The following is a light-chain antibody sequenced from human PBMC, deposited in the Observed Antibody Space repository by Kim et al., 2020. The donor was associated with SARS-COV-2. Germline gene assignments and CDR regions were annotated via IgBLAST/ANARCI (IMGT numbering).Light chain of an antibody. CDR2: GAS. CDR3: QKYNSAPWT. V-gene: IGKV1-27*01. Sequence: DIQMTQSPSSLSASAGDRVTITCRASQGINTYLAWYQQKPGKVPKLLIYGASALHSGVPSRFSGSGSGTDFTLTISSLQPEDVATYYCQKYNSAPWTFGQGTKVDIK. J-gene: IGKJ1*01. CDR1: QGINTY.